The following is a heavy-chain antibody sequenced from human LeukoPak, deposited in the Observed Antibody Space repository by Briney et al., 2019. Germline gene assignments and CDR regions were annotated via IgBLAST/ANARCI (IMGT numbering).Heavy chain of an antibody. CDR2: IIPIFGTA. Sequence: SVKVSCKASGYTFTSYAISWVRQAPGQGLEWMGGIIPIFGTANYAQKFQGRVTITADESTSTAYMELSSLRSEDTAVYYCVRDLRDDAFDIWGQGTMVTVSS. J-gene: IGHJ3*02. V-gene: IGHV1-69*13. CDR3: VRDLRDDAFDI. CDR1: GYTFTSYA.